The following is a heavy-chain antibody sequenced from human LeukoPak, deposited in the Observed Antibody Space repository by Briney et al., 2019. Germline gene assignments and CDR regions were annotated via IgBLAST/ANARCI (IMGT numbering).Heavy chain of an antibody. J-gene: IGHJ4*02. CDR3: ATSEDSSDYEGRFDY. V-gene: IGHV3-21*01. D-gene: IGHD3-22*01. Sequence: GGSLRLSCAASGFTFSSYSMNWVRQAPGKGLEWVSSISSSSSYIYYADSVKGRFTISRDNAKNSLYLQMNSLRAEDTAVYYCATSEDSSDYEGRFDYRGQGTLVTVSS. CDR1: GFTFSSYS. CDR2: ISSSSSYI.